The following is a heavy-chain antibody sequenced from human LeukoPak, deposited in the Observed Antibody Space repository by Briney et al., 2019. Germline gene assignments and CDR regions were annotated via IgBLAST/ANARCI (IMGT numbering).Heavy chain of an antibody. CDR3: ARGFGSLEMATIGGDAFDI. D-gene: IGHD5-24*01. CDR2: IYYSGST. CDR1: GGSISSSSYY. V-gene: IGHV4-39*07. Sequence: PSETLSLTCTVSGGSISSSSYYWGWIRQPPGKGLEWIGSIYYSGSTYYNPSLKSRVTISVDTSKNQFSLKLSSVTAADTAVYYCARGFGSLEMATIGGDAFDIWGQGTMVTVSS. J-gene: IGHJ3*02.